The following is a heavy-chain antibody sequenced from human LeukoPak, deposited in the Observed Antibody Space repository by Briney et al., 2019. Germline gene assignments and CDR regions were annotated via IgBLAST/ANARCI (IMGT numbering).Heavy chain of an antibody. CDR2: IKQDGTEK. V-gene: IGHV3-7*01. CDR3: AREDLGCSGGSCSYYFDY. J-gene: IGHJ4*02. Sequence: GGSLRLSCATSGFTFSNYWMTWVRQAPGKGLEWVANIKQDGTEKYYVDSVRGRFTISRDNTKNSLYLQMNSLRAEDAAVYYCAREDLGCSGGSCSYYFDYWGQGTLVTVSS. CDR1: GFTFSNYW. D-gene: IGHD2-15*01.